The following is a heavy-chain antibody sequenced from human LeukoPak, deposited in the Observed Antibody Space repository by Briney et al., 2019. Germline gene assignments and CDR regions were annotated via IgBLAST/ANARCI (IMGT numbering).Heavy chain of an antibody. Sequence: GGSLRLSCVASEFTFSSHSMNWVRQAPGKGLEWVSSISGGGESTYYADSVKGRFTVSRDNSKNTLYLQINSLRGEDTAVYYCAKGKYSSGGVPDYWGQGTLVTVSS. CDR3: AKGKYSSGGVPDY. CDR1: EFTFSSHS. D-gene: IGHD6-19*01. CDR2: ISGGGEST. V-gene: IGHV3-23*01. J-gene: IGHJ4*02.